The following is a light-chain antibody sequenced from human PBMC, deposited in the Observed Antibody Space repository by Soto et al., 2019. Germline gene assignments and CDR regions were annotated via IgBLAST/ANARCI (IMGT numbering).Light chain of an antibody. CDR3: SSYTSSSTYV. V-gene: IGLV2-18*02. J-gene: IGLJ1*01. Sequence: QSVLTQPPSVSGSPGQSVTISCTGTSSDVGSYNRVSWYQQPPGTAPKLMIYEVNNRPSGVPDRFSGSKSGNTASLTISGLQAEDEADYYCSSYTSSSTYVFGTVTKVTVL. CDR2: EVN. CDR1: SSDVGSYNR.